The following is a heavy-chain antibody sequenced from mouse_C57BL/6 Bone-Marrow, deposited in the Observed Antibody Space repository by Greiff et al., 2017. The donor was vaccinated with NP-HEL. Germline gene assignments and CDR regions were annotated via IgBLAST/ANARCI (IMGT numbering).Heavy chain of an antibody. CDR1: GFTFSSYA. J-gene: IGHJ2*01. V-gene: IGHV5-9-1*02. Sequence: EVKLVESGEGLVKPGGSLKLSCAASGFTFSSYAMSWVRQTPEKRLEWVAYISSGGDYIYYADTVKGRFTLSRDNARNTLYLQMSSLKSEDTAMYYCTREHSYYFDYWGQGTTLTVSS. CDR3: TREHSYYFDY. CDR2: ISSGGDYI.